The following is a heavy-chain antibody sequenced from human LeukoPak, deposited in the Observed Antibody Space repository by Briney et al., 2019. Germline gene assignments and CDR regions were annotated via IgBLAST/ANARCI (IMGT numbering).Heavy chain of an antibody. D-gene: IGHD3-10*01. V-gene: IGHV4-34*01. CDR3: ARGLAYGSLY. CDR1: GGSFSGYY. CDR2: INHSGST. J-gene: IGHJ4*02. Sequence: PSETLSLTCAVYGGSFSGYYWSWIRQPPGKGLEWIGEINHSGSTNYNPSLKSRVTISVDTSKNQFSLKPSSVTAADTAVYYCARGLAYGSLYWGQGTLVTVSS.